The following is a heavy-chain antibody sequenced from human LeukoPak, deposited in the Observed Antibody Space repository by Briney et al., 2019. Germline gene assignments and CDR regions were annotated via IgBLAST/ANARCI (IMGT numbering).Heavy chain of an antibody. CDR2: INSDGSIT. Sequence: GGSLRLSCAASGFTFSNYAMSWVRQAPGKGLVWVSHINSDGSITSYADSVKGRFTISRDNAKNTLYLQTNSLRAEDTAVYYCARDAVDTANAVWGQGTTVTVSS. J-gene: IGHJ6*02. V-gene: IGHV3-74*01. CDR3: ARDAVDTANAV. CDR1: GFTFSNYA. D-gene: IGHD5-18*01.